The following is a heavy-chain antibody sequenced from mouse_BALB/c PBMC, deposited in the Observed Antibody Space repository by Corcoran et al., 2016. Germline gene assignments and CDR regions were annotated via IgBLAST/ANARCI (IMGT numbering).Heavy chain of an antibody. CDR3: ARNWDWFFGV. J-gene: IGHJ1*01. V-gene: IGHV1-9*01. CDR1: GFTFTSYW. CDR2: IFPRSGST. Sequence: QVQLQQSGAELMKPGASGKISCKATGFTFTSYWIEWVKQRPGHGLEWIGEIFPRSGSTNYNENFKGKATFTADTSSNTAYMQLSSLTSEDSAVYYCARNWDWFFGVWGAGTTVTVSS. D-gene: IGHD4-1*01.